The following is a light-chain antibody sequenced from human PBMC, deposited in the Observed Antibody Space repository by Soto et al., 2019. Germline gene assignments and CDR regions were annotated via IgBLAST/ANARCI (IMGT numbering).Light chain of an antibody. V-gene: IGLV2-23*02. CDR2: EVS. CDR1: SSDVGSYNP. Sequence: QSALTQPASVSGSPGQSITISCTGTSSDVGSYNPVSWYQQHPGKAPKLMIYEVSKRPSGVSNRFSGSKSGNTASLTISGLQAEDEADYYCCSYAGSSTLVFGTGTKVTVL. CDR3: CSYAGSSTLV. J-gene: IGLJ1*01.